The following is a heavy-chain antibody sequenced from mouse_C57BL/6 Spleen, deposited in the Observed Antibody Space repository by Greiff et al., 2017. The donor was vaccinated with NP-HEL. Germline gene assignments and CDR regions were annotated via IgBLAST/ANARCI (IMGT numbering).Heavy chain of an antibody. D-gene: IGHD1-1*01. CDR3: AIGDYYYADGDYFDY. V-gene: IGHV1-74*01. J-gene: IGHJ2*01. CDR2: IHPSDSDT. Sequence: QVQLQQPGAELVKPGASVKVSCKASGYTFTSYWMHWVKQRPGQGLEWIGRIHPSDSDTNYNQKFKGKATLTVDKSSSTAYKQLSSLTTAASAVYYCAIGDYYYADGDYFDYWGQGTTLTVSS. CDR1: GYTFTSYW.